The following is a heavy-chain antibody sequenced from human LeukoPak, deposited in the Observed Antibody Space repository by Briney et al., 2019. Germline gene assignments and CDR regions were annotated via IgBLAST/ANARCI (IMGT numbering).Heavy chain of an antibody. CDR2: IHSSGSST. CDR1: GFTFSDYY. J-gene: IGHJ4*02. D-gene: IGHD3-3*01. Sequence: PGGSLRLSCAASGFTFSDYYMSWIRQAPGKGLEWVSYIHSSGSSTYYADSVKGRFTISRDNAKNSLYLQMNSLRAEDTAVYYCARDQYDTWSRRGNFDSWGQGTLVTVSS. V-gene: IGHV3-11*01. CDR3: ARDQYDTWSRRGNFDS.